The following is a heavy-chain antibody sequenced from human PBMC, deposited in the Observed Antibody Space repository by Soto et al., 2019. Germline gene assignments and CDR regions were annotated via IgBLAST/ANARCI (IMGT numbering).Heavy chain of an antibody. J-gene: IGHJ4*02. CDR1: GFSFSSYS. V-gene: IGHV3-21*05. CDR3: AKVPCSSTSCQDFDY. CDR2: FSSSKTYI. Sequence: GGSLRLSCAASGFSFSSYSMNWVRQAPGKGLGWISYFSSSKTYIWYADSVKGRFTISRDNAKNTLYLQMNSLRAEDTAVYYCAKVPCSSTSCQDFDYWGQGTLVTAPQ. D-gene: IGHD2-2*01.